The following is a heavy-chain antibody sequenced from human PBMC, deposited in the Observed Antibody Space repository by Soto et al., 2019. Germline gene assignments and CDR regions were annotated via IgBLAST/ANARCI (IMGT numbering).Heavy chain of an antibody. CDR3: ARVGYCSGDTCYLAWFDP. V-gene: IGHV4-30-4*01. J-gene: IGHJ5*02. Sequence: QVQLQESGPGPVKPSQTLSLSCSVSGGSISSGDYYWSWIRQPPGKGLEWIGYIYYTGSTYYNPSLKGRVTISVDTSKTQFSLNLSSVTAADTAVYYCARVGYCSGDTCYLAWFDPWGQGTLVTVSS. D-gene: IGHD2-15*01. CDR1: GGSISSGDYY. CDR2: IYYTGST.